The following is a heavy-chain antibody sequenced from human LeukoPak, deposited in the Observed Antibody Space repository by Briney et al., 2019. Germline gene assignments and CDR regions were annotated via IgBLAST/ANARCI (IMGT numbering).Heavy chain of an antibody. Sequence: SGGSLRLSCAASGFTFSSYWMSWVRQAPGKGLEWVANIKQDGSEKYYVDSVKGRFTISRDNAKNSLYLQMNSLRVEDTGIYFCARGSTFGGVISDFWGQGTLVTVSS. D-gene: IGHD3-16*02. CDR3: ARGSTFGGVISDF. V-gene: IGHV3-7*03. CDR1: GFTFSSYW. CDR2: IKQDGSEK. J-gene: IGHJ4*02.